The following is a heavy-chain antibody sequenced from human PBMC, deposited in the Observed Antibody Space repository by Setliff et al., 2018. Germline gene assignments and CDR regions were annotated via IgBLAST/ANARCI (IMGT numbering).Heavy chain of an antibody. V-gene: IGHV4-34*01. J-gene: IGHJ3*02. D-gene: IGHD6-19*01. CDR1: GGSFSGYY. CDR2: INHSGST. CDR3: ARGWGSGWSKEGAFDI. Sequence: SLTCAVSGGSFSGYYWSWLRQPPGKGLEWIGEINHSGSTNYNPSLKSRVTISVDTSKNQFSLKLSSVTAADTAVHYCARGWGSGWSKEGAFDIWGQGTMVTVSS.